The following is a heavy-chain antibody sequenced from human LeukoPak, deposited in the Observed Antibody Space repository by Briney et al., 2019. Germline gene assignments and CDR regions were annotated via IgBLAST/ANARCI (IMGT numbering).Heavy chain of an antibody. Sequence: SSETLSLTCTVSGGSISSSSYYWGWIRQPPGKGLEWIGSIYYSGSTYYNPSLKSRVTISVDTSKNQFSLKLSSVTAADTAVYYCARTPKQYYFDYWGQGTLVTVSS. D-gene: IGHD1/OR15-1a*01. CDR1: GGSISSSSYY. V-gene: IGHV4-39*07. CDR2: IYYSGST. CDR3: ARTPKQYYFDY. J-gene: IGHJ4*02.